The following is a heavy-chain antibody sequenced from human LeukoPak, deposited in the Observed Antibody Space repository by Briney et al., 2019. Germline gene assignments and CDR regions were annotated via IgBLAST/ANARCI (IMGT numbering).Heavy chain of an antibody. CDR3: ASAQGIAAAGDY. CDR2: IWYDGSNK. J-gene: IGHJ4*02. V-gene: IGHV3-33*01. Sequence: GRSLRLSCAASGFTFSSYGMHWVRQAPGKGLERVAVIWYDGSNKYYADSVKGRFTISRDNSKNTLYLQMNSLRAEDTAVYYCASAQGIAAAGDYWGQGTLVTVSS. CDR1: GFTFSSYG. D-gene: IGHD6-13*01.